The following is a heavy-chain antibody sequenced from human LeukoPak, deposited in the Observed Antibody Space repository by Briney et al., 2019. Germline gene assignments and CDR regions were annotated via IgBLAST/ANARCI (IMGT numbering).Heavy chain of an antibody. V-gene: IGHV1-2*06. CDR3: ARLCGFYYFDY. CDR1: GYTFTNYY. D-gene: IGHD2-21*01. CDR2: INPNSGGT. Sequence: ASVKVSCKASGYTFTNYYMHWVRQAPGQGLEWMGRINPNSGGTNYAQKFQGRVTMTWDTSISTASMELNRLRSDDTAVYYCARLCGFYYFDYWGQGTLVTVSS. J-gene: IGHJ4*02.